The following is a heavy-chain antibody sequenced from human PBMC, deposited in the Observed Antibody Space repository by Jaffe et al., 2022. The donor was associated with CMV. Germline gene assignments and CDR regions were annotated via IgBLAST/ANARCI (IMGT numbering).Heavy chain of an antibody. Sequence: EVQLVQSGGGLVKPGGSLRLSCAASGFTFSNAWMSWVRQAPGKGLEWVGLIKRKTDGGTTDYAAPVRGRFTISRDDSKNTLYLQLNSLQTEDTAVYYCTTDKYYDFLSGYYTGFDYWGQGTLVTVSS. CDR2: IKRKTDGGTT. CDR3: TTDKYYDFLSGYYTGFDY. CDR1: GFTFSNAW. V-gene: IGHV3-15*01. J-gene: IGHJ4*02. D-gene: IGHD3-3*01.